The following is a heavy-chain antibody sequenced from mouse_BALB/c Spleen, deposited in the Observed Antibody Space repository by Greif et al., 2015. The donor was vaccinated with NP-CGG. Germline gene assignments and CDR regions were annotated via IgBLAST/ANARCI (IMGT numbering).Heavy chain of an antibody. CDR3: ARDYGAY. CDR2: IGSGSSTI. Sequence: EVQLVESGGGLVQPGGSRKLSCAASGFTFSSFGMHWVRQAPEKGLEWVAYIGSGSSTIYYADTVKGRFTISRDNPKNTLFLQMTSLRSEDTAMYYCARDYGAYWGQGTTLTVSS. CDR1: GFTFSSFG. D-gene: IGHD1-2*01. V-gene: IGHV5-17*02. J-gene: IGHJ2*01.